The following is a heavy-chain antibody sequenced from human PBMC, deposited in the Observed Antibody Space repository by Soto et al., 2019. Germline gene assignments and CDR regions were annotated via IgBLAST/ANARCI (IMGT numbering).Heavy chain of an antibody. CDR1: GCTFSSYA. D-gene: IGHD3-22*01. J-gene: IGHJ3*02. CDR2: IIPIFGKT. V-gene: IGHV1-69*13. Sequence: GAAVKVSCKASGCTFSSYAISWVRQAPGQGLEWMGGIIPIFGKTNYAQKFQGRVTITADESTSTAYMELSSLRSEDTAVYYCARCLQHNERGVDYYDSSGYYYAGYDAFDIWGQGTMVTVSS. CDR3: ARCLQHNERGVDYYDSSGYYYAGYDAFDI.